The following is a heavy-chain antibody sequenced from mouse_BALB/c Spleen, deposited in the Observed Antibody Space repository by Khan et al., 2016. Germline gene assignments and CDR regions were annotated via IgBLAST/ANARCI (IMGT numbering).Heavy chain of an antibody. CDR3: ESYDHSGSFLDY. CDR2: ISYSGST. Sequence: EVQLQESGPSLVKPSQTLSPTCSVTGDSITSGYWNWIRKFPGNKLEYMGYISYSGSTYSIPPLKSLFSITRDTSKNQYSLQLNSLTTEDTATYYVESYDHSGSFLDYWGQGTSLTVSS. J-gene: IGHJ2*02. CDR1: GDSITSGY. D-gene: IGHD3-1*01. V-gene: IGHV3-8*02.